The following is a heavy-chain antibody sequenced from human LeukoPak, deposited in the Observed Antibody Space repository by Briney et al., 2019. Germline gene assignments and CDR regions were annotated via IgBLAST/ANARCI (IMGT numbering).Heavy chain of an antibody. CDR1: GFTFTNAW. CDR3: ITVYDSVAN. Sequence: PGGSLRLSCAASGFTFTNAWMDWVRQAPGKGLEWVGRIKSRPDGGTTDYAAPVKGRFTISRDDSKNTLYLHMNSLKTEDTAVYYCITVYDSVANWGQGTLVNVSS. V-gene: IGHV3-15*01. J-gene: IGHJ4*02. CDR2: IKSRPDGGTT. D-gene: IGHD5-12*01.